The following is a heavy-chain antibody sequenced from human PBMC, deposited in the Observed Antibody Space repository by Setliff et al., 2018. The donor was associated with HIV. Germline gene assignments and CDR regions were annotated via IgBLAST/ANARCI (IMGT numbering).Heavy chain of an antibody. Sequence: GASVKVSCKASGYTFSNYGITWVRQAPGQGLEWMGWISAYNGNTNYAQRFQDRVTMTTDTSTSTAYMELTVLRSDDTAAYYCARDDSSGYYPSWAFDIWGQGTMVTVSS. V-gene: IGHV1-18*01. CDR3: ARDDSSGYYPSWAFDI. D-gene: IGHD3-22*01. CDR1: GYTFSNYG. J-gene: IGHJ3*02. CDR2: ISAYNGNT.